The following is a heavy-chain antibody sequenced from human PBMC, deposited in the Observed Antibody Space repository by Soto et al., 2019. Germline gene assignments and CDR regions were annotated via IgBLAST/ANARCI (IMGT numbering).Heavy chain of an antibody. V-gene: IGHV3-15*01. D-gene: IGHD3-22*01. Sequence: GGSLRLSCAASGFTFSNAWMNWVRQGPGKGLEWVGRIKSKAYGGTTDYAAPVKGRFTISRDDSRDTLYLQMNSLKTEDTAVYYCAKCGYVSSGRLLRYFQHWGQGTLVTVSS. CDR1: GFTFSNAW. J-gene: IGHJ1*01. CDR2: IKSKAYGGTT. CDR3: AKCGYVSSGRLLRYFQH.